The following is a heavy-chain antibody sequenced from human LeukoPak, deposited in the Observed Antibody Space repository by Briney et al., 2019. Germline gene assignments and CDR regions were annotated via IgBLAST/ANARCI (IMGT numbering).Heavy chain of an antibody. Sequence: PGGSLRLSCAASGFTFSDYYMSWIRQAPGKGLEWVSYISSSGSTIYYADSVKGRFTISRDNAKNSLYLQMNSLRAEDTAVYYCAKDGASYSSSWPTDFDYWGQGTLVTVSS. V-gene: IGHV3-11*04. CDR2: ISSSGSTI. CDR3: AKDGASYSSSWPTDFDY. D-gene: IGHD6-13*01. CDR1: GFTFSDYY. J-gene: IGHJ4*02.